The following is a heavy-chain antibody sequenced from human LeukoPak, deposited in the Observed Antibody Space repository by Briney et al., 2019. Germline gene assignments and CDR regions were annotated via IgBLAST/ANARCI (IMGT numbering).Heavy chain of an antibody. V-gene: IGHV1-2*02. CDR3: ARDLGVAVAGLPAHWFDP. J-gene: IGHJ5*02. Sequence: ASVKVSCKASGYTFTGYYMHWVRQAPGQGLEWMGWINPNSGGTNYAQKFQGRVTMTRDTSISTAYMELSRLRSDDTAVYYCARDLGVAVAGLPAHWFDPWGQGALVAVSS. CDR1: GYTFTGYY. CDR2: INPNSGGT. D-gene: IGHD6-19*01.